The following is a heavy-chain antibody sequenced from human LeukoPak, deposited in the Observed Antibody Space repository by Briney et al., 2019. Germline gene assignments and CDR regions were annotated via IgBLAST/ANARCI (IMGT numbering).Heavy chain of an antibody. CDR1: GGSFSGYY. CDR3: ARVAVAGKFDY. J-gene: IGHJ4*02. Sequence: SETLSLTCAVYGGSFSGYYWSWIRQPPGKGLEWIGEINHSGSTYYNPSLKSRVTISVDTSKNQFSLKLSSVTAADTAVYYCARVAVAGKFDYWGQGTLVTVSS. V-gene: IGHV4-34*01. D-gene: IGHD6-19*01. CDR2: INHSGST.